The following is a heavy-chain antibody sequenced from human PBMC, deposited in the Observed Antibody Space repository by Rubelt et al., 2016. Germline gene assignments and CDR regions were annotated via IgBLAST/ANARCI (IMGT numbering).Heavy chain of an antibody. CDR3: AREPRYASGDWGHAFDV. J-gene: IGHJ3*01. CDR1: GFTVNSHY. D-gene: IGHD2-21*02. CDR2: FYSGGET. Sequence: GGGLVQPGGSLRLSCRASGFTVNSHYVNWVRQAPGKGLEWVSVFYSGGETYYADSVKGRFSLSRDDSKNSVYLQMNSLRGHDTAVYFCAREPRYASGDWGHAFDVWGQGTLVAVSS. V-gene: IGHV3-66*01.